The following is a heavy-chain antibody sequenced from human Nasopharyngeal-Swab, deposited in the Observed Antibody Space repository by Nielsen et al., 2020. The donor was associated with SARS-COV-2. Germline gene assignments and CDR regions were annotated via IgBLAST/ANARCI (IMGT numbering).Heavy chain of an antibody. CDR2: KVYDGSNK. CDR3: ASTPLDSSGYYYAFHY. J-gene: IGHJ4*02. Sequence: LKISCPASGFTFSRYTMHWVRQAPGKGLEWVSVKVYDGSNKYYADSVKGRITISTHISKNTLYLQMNSLRAEDTDVFLRASTPLDSSGYYYAFHYWGRGTLVTVSS. V-gene: IGHV3-30-3*01. CDR1: GFTFSRYT. D-gene: IGHD3-22*01.